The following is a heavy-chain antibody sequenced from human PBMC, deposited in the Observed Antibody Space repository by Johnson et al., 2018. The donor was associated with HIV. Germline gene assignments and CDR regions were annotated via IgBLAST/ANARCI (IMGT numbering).Heavy chain of an antibody. V-gene: IGHV3-30*03. J-gene: IGHJ3*02. CDR2: ISYDGSNK. Sequence: VQLVESGGGVVQPGRSLRLSCAASGFTFSTYGMHWVRQAPGKGLEWVAVISYDGSNKYYADSVKGRFTISRDNSKNTLYLQMNSLRVEDTAVYYCARGDWLTVVTSPDAFDIWGQGTMVTVSS. D-gene: IGHD4-23*01. CDR3: ARGDWLTVVTSPDAFDI. CDR1: GFTFSTYG.